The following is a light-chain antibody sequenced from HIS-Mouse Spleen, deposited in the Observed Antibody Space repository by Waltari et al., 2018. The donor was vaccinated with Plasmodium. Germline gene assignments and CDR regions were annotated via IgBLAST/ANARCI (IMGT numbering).Light chain of an antibody. J-gene: IGLJ3*02. CDR1: ALPKQY. V-gene: IGLV3-25*03. CDR3: QSADSSGTPNWV. CDR2: KDS. Sequence: SYELTQPPSVSVSPGQTARITCSGDALPKQYAYCYQQKPSQAPVLVIYKDSERPSGIPGRCSGSSSGTTVTLTISGVQAEDEADYYCQSADSSGTPNWVFGGGTKLTVL.